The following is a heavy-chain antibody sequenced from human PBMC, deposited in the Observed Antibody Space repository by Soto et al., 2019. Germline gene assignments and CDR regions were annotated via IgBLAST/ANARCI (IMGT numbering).Heavy chain of an antibody. V-gene: IGHV4-39*01. D-gene: IGHD1-7*01. CDR2: VYYSGST. J-gene: IGHJ4*02. CDR1: GGSISSSNYY. Sequence: SETLSLTCTVSGGSISSSNYYWDWIRQPPGKGLEWIGHVYYSGSTYYNASLKSRITISLNASKNQFSLKLTSVTAADTAVYYCARRGWTGTTDSWGQGTRVTVSS. CDR3: ARRGWTGTTDS.